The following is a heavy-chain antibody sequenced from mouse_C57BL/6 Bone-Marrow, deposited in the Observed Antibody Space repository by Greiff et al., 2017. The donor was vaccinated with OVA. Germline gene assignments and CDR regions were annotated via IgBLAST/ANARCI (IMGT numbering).Heavy chain of an antibody. J-gene: IGHJ3*01. V-gene: IGHV1-26*01. CDR2: INPNNGGT. D-gene: IGHD2-13*01. CDR1: GYTFTDYY. Sequence: EVQLQQSGPELVKPGASVKVSCKASGYTFTDYYMNWVKQSHGTSLEWIGDINPNNGGTSYNQKMKGKATLTGDKSCSTAYMELRSLTSECSAVYYCARSGDSAWFAYWGQGTLVTVSA. CDR3: ARSGDSAWFAY.